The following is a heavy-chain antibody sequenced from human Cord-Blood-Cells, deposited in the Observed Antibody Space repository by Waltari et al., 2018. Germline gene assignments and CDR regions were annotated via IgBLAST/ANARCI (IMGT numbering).Heavy chain of an antibody. CDR2: ISGSGGST. CDR3: AKGLKDSSGYRPAHYYYYYMDV. J-gene: IGHJ6*03. D-gene: IGHD3-22*01. CDR1: GFTFSSYA. Sequence: EVQLLESGGGLVQPGGSLRLSCAASGFTFSSYAMSWVRHAPGMGLEWVSAISGSGGSTYYADSVKGRFTISRDNSKNTLYLQMNSLRAEDTAVYYCAKGLKDSSGYRPAHYYYYYMDVWGKGTTVTVSS. V-gene: IGHV3-23*01.